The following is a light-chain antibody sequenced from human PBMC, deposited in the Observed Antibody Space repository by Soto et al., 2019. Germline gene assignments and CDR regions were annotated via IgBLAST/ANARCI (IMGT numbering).Light chain of an antibody. CDR2: SAS. J-gene: IGKJ3*01. V-gene: IGKV1-12*01. CDR3: RQSDSFPFP. Sequence: DIQMTQSPSYVSASEGDRVTITCRASQDIITWLAWFEQTPGKAPRLLIYSASTLQRGVPSRFSGSGSGTEFTLTISRLQREDVATDFCRQSDSFPFPFGRGTKVDV. CDR1: QDIITW.